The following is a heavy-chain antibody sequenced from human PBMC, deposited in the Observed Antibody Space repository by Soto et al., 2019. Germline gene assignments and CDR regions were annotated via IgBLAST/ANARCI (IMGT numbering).Heavy chain of an antibody. D-gene: IGHD1-26*01. J-gene: IGHJ4*02. CDR1: GGSFSGYY. CDR2: INHSGST. V-gene: IGHV4-34*01. CDR3: ARGRIGRGSSGGSYFDY. Sequence: QVQLQQWGAGLLKPSETLSLTCAVYGGSFSGYYWSWIRQPPGKGLEWIGEINHSGSTNYKPSLQSRVTISVDTSKNQFSLKLSSVTAADTAVYYCARGRIGRGSSGGSYFDYWGQGTLVTVSS.